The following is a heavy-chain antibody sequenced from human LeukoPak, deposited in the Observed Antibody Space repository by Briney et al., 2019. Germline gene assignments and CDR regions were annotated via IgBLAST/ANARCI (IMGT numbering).Heavy chain of an antibody. D-gene: IGHD1-26*01. CDR1: GFTFDDYA. CDR2: ISWNSGSI. V-gene: IGHV3-9*01. CDR3: AKDTAPIVGATNFDY. Sequence: GGSLRLSCAASGFTFDDYAMHWVRQAPGKGLEWVSGISWNSGSIGYADSVKGRFTISRDNAKNSLYLQMNSLRAEDTALYYCAKDTAPIVGATNFDYWGQGTLVTVSS. J-gene: IGHJ4*02.